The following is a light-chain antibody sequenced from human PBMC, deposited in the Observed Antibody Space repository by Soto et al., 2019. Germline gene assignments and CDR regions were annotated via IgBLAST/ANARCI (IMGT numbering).Light chain of an antibody. J-gene: IGLJ3*02. Sequence: QSVLTQPPSVSAATGQRVIISCSGSDSNVGNNYVSWYQQFPGAPPKLLIYDTSKRPSWISDRFSASKSGTSATLIISSLQTGDEAHYYCGTWDTALSAGKFGGGTKLNVL. CDR3: GTWDTALSAGK. CDR1: DSNVGNNY. V-gene: IGLV1-51*01. CDR2: DTS.